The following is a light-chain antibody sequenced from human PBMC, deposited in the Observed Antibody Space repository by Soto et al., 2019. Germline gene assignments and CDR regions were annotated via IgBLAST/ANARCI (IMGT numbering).Light chain of an antibody. Sequence: SSLTQPSSVSGSPGQSITISCTGTSSDVGGYDYVSLYQLHPGKAPKLMIFEVSNRPSGVSYRFSGSKSGNTASLTISGLQAEDEADYFCSSYSISTAYLFGPGTKLTVL. CDR3: SSYSISTAYL. V-gene: IGLV2-14*01. CDR2: EVS. J-gene: IGLJ1*01. CDR1: SSDVGGYDY.